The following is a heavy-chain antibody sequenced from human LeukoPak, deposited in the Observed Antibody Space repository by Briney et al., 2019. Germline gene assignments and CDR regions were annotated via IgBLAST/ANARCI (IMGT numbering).Heavy chain of an antibody. CDR1: GLTFRSYT. V-gene: IGHV3-21*01. CDR3: ARGFCTSTSCYGSY. D-gene: IGHD2-2*01. Sequence: GGSLRLSCAASGLTFRSYTMNWVRQAPGKGLEWVSSISSSSSSIYYADSVKGRFTISRDNAKKSLYLQMNSLRAEDTAMYYCARGFCTSTSCYGSYWGQGTLVTVSS. CDR2: ISSSSSSI. J-gene: IGHJ4*02.